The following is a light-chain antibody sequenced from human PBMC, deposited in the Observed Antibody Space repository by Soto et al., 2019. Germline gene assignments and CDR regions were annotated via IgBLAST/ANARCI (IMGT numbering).Light chain of an antibody. CDR1: RNIITF. CDR2: AAS. J-gene: IGKJ2*01. V-gene: IGKV1-39*01. Sequence: DIEVTQSPSSLSASVGDRVTITCRASRNIITFLNWYQRKPGKAPKLLIYAASNLQSGVPSRFSGSGSGTDFTLTINSLKTEDFATYYCQQSYSTTPTFGQGTKVDIK. CDR3: QQSYSTTPT.